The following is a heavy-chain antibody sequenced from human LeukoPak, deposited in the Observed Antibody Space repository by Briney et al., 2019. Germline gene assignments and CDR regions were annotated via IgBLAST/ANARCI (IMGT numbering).Heavy chain of an antibody. CDR3: AKVAAGAPYYFDY. J-gene: IGHJ4*02. CDR2: ISYDGSNK. Sequence: GGSLRLSCAASGFTFCSYGMHWVRQAPGKGLQWVAVISYDGSNKYYADSVKGRFTISRDNSKNTLYLQMNSLRAEDTAVYDCAKVAAGAPYYFDYWGQGTLVTVSS. V-gene: IGHV3-30*18. D-gene: IGHD6-13*01. CDR1: GFTFCSYG.